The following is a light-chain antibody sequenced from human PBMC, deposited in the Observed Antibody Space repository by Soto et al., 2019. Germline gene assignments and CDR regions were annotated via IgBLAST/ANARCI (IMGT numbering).Light chain of an antibody. Sequence: EIVMTQSPATLSVSPGERATLSCRASQSVSSNLAWYQQKPGQAPRLLIYDASTRATGIAARFSGGGSGTEFTLTISSLQSEDFAVYYCQQYNNWLTFGGGTKVEIK. V-gene: IGKV3-15*01. CDR2: DAS. J-gene: IGKJ4*01. CDR3: QQYNNWLT. CDR1: QSVSSN.